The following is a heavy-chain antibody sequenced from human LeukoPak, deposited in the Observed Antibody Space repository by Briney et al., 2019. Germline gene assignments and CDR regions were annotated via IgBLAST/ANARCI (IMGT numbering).Heavy chain of an antibody. CDR2: IYYSGST. CDR1: GGSISSYY. D-gene: IGHD1-26*01. J-gene: IGHJ4*02. Sequence: SETLSLTCTVSGGSISSYYWSWIRQPPGKGLEWIGHIYYSGSTNYNPSLKSRVTISVDTSKNQFSLKLSSVTAADTAVYYCARGGSYAQYYFDYWGQGTLVTVSS. V-gene: IGHV4-59*13. CDR3: ARGGSYAQYYFDY.